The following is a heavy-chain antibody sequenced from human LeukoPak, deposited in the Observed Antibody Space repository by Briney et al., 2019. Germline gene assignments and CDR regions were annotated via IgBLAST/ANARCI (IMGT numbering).Heavy chain of an antibody. J-gene: IGHJ4*02. CDR1: GDSISGSSYY. CDR2: VYYTGST. V-gene: IGHV4-39*01. Sequence: PSETLSLTCTVSGDSISGSSYYWAWIRQPPGKGPEWIGSVYYTGSTYYMSSLKSRVTISADTSKNLFSLKVNSMTAADTAVYYCARHGPPMQRQFYDSWGQGTLVTVSS. CDR3: ARHGPPMQRQFYDS. D-gene: IGHD5-24*01.